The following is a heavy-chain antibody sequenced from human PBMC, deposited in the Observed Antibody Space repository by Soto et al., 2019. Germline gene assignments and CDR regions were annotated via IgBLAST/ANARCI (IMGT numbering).Heavy chain of an antibody. CDR2: IKQDAGHI. CDR1: GFTFSTYW. J-gene: IGHJ4*02. V-gene: IGHV3-7*01. D-gene: IGHD3-22*01. Sequence: PGGSLRLSCAASGFTFSTYWMSWVRQAPGKGLEWVANIKQDAGHIYSVDSVKGRFTISRDNSKNSLFLQMNSLRAEDTAVYYCARGSHDISGYRYYSDYWGQGTLVTVSS. CDR3: ARGSHDISGYRYYSDY.